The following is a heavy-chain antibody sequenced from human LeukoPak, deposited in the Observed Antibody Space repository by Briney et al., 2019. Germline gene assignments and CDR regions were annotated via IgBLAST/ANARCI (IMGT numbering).Heavy chain of an antibody. CDR2: IYHGGST. J-gene: IGHJ4*02. CDR3: TIESERIALDY. CDR1: GFTVSNTY. D-gene: IGHD1-1*01. V-gene: IGHV3-66*01. Sequence: GGSLRLSCAASGFTVSNTYMSWVRQAPGKGLEWVSVIYHGGSTYYADSVKGRFTLSRDNSKNTLYLQMNSVRTEDTAMYYCTIESERIALDYWGQGALVTVSS.